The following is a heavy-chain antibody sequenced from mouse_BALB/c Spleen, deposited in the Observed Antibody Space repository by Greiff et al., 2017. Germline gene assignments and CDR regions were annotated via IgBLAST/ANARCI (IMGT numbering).Heavy chain of an antibody. Sequence: EVQRVESGGGLVKPGGSLKLSCAASGFTFSSYAMSWVRQSPEKRLEWVAEISSGGSYTYYPDTVTGRFTISRDNAKNTLYLEMSSLRSEDTAMYYCARDLTGNYAMDYWGQGTSVTVSS. V-gene: IGHV5-9-4*01. CDR1: GFTFSSYA. CDR3: ARDLTGNYAMDY. D-gene: IGHD4-1*01. CDR2: ISSGGSYT. J-gene: IGHJ4*01.